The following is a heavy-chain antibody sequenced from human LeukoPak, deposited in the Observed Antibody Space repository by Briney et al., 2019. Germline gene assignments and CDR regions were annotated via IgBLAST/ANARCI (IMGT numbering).Heavy chain of an antibody. D-gene: IGHD3-3*01. CDR1: GYTFTSYD. V-gene: IGHV1-8*01. Sequence: ASVKVSCKASGYTFTSYDINWVRQATGQGLEWMGWMNPNSGNTGYAQKFQGRVTMTRNTSISTAYMELSSLRSEDTAVYYCARAPTRFLEWLSPYYYYYGMDVWGQGTTVTVSS. CDR3: ARAPTRFLEWLSPYYYYYGMDV. J-gene: IGHJ6*02. CDR2: MNPNSGNT.